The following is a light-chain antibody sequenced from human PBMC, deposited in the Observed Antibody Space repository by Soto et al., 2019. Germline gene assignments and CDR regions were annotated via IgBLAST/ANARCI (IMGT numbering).Light chain of an antibody. J-gene: IGKJ2*01. V-gene: IGKV3-20*01. CDR1: QSVNSSY. CDR2: SAS. CDR3: QRYGISPPKYT. Sequence: EIVLTQSPGTLSLSPGERATLSCRASQSVNSSYLAWYQQKPGQAPRLLIYSASSRATGIPDRFSGSGSGTDFTLTISRLEPEDFQVYCCQRYGISPPKYTFGQGTKLEIK.